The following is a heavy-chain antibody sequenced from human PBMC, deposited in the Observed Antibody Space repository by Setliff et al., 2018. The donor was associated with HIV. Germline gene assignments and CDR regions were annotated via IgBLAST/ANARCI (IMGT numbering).Heavy chain of an antibody. V-gene: IGHV4-39*01. Sequence: PSETLSLTCTVSGGSISRSDYYWGWIRQPPGKGLEWIGSFYDGGSTYYNPSLKSRVTISVDTSKNQFSLKLSSVTAADTAVYYCAIPPLENTMTTTTYSAHWGQGTLVTVSS. D-gene: IGHD4-17*01. CDR1: GGSISRSDYY. J-gene: IGHJ4*02. CDR3: AIPPLENTMTTTTYSAH. CDR2: FYDGGST.